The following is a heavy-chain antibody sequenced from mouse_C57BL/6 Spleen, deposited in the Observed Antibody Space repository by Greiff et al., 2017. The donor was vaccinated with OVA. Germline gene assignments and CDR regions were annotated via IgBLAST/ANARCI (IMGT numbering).Heavy chain of an antibody. V-gene: IGHV1-59*01. D-gene: IGHD2-3*01. Sequence: QVQLQQPGAELVRPGTSVKLSCKASGYTFTSYWMHWVKQRPGQGLEWIGVIDPSDSYTNYNQKFKGKATLTVDTSYSTAYMQLSSLTSEDSAVYYCARSGDGYWYFDVWGKGTTVTVSS. J-gene: IGHJ1*03. CDR1: GYTFTSYW. CDR3: ARSGDGYWYFDV. CDR2: IDPSDSYT.